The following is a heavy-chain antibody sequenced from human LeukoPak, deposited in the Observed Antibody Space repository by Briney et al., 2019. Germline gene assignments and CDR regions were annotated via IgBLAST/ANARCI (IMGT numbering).Heavy chain of an antibody. J-gene: IGHJ4*02. CDR3: ARAWYCSSTSCTPAFGY. CDR2: INPNSGGT. V-gene: IGHV1-2*02. D-gene: IGHD2-2*01. Sequence: ASVKASCKASGYTFNGYYMHWVRQAPGQGLEWMGWINPNSGGTNYAQKFQGRVTMTRDTSISTAYMELSRLRSDDTAVYYCARAWYCSSTSCTPAFGYWGQGTLVTVSS. CDR1: GYTFNGYY.